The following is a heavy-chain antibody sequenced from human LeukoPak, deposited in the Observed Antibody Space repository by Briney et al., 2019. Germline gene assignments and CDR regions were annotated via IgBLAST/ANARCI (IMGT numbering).Heavy chain of an antibody. J-gene: IGHJ4*02. Sequence: PGGSLRLSCTGFGFTFGDYAMSWVRQAQGKGLEWVGFIKTKAYRGTTEYAASVKGRFTISRDDSKSIAYLQMNSLKTEDTAVYYCTRSPLVVSAAIDYWGQGTLVTVSS. CDR1: GFTFGDYA. D-gene: IGHD2-2*01. CDR2: IKTKAYRGTT. V-gene: IGHV3-49*04. CDR3: TRSPLVVSAAIDY.